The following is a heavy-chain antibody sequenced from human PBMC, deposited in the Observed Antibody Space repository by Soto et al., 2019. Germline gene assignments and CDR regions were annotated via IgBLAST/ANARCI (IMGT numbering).Heavy chain of an antibody. CDR2: IHHSGST. CDR3: AKRVGATLVDY. D-gene: IGHD1-26*01. Sequence: QVPLQESGPGLVKPSGTLSLTCTVSGASISSTSGGDWWSWVREPPGKGLEWSGEIHHSGSTNYKPYHKSRVTMSGHKSQNQCTLRLSSVTAADTAVYYCAKRVGATLVDYWGQGTLVPVSS. CDR1: GASISSTSGGDW. J-gene: IGHJ4*02. V-gene: IGHV4-4*02.